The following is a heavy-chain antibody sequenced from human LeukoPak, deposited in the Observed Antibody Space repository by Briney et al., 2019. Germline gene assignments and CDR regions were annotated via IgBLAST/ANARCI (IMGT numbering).Heavy chain of an antibody. CDR1: GYTFTNYD. J-gene: IGHJ2*01. CDR3: ARGRVVWFGAGWYYDL. V-gene: IGHV1-8*01. CDR2: VSPTSGKT. Sequence: ASVKVSCKASGYTFTNYDFNWVRQATGQGLEWLGWVSPTSGKTEYAPKFQGRVTITRDASLSTVYLDLNSLTSEDTAVYYCARGRVVWFGAGWYYDLWGHGTLASVSS. D-gene: IGHD3-10*01.